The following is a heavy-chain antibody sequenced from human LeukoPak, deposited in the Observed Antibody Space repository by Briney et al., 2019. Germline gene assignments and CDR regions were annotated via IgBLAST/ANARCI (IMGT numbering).Heavy chain of an antibody. Sequence: PGGSLRLSCAASGFTFSSYAMHWVRQAPGKGLEWVAVIWSDGSNKDYADSVRGRFTISRDNSKNTLYLQMNSLRAEDTAVYFCARDPGNSPFDCWGQGTLVTVSS. CDR3: ARDPGNSPFDC. CDR1: GFTFSSYA. D-gene: IGHD1-1*01. V-gene: IGHV3-33*08. J-gene: IGHJ4*02. CDR2: IWSDGSNK.